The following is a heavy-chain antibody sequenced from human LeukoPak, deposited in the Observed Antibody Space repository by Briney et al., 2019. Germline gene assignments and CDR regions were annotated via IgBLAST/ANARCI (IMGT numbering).Heavy chain of an antibody. CDR2: IYYSGST. V-gene: IGHV4-39*07. CDR3: ASSVATPDYYYMDV. D-gene: IGHD6-6*01. J-gene: IGHJ6*03. CDR1: GGSISSSSYY. Sequence: PSETLSLTCTVSGGSISSSSYYWGWIRQPPGKGLEWIGSIYYSGSTYYNPSLKSRVTISVDTSKNQFSLKLSSVTAADTAVYYCASSVATPDYYYMDVWGKGTTVTVSS.